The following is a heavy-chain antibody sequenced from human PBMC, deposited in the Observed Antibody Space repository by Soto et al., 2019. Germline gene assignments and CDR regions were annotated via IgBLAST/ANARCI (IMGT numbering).Heavy chain of an antibody. D-gene: IGHD3-16*01. CDR1: GFTFSSYA. CDR3: AKDQGGDGQPRGHFDY. V-gene: IGHV3-23*01. CDR2: ISGSGGST. J-gene: IGHJ4*02. Sequence: EVQLLESGGGLVQPGGSLRLSCAASGFTFSSYAMRWVRQAPGKGLEWVSVISGSGGSTYYADSVKGRFTISKDNSKNTRYLQMNGLRAEDTAVYYCAKDQGGDGQPRGHFDYWGQGTLVTVSS.